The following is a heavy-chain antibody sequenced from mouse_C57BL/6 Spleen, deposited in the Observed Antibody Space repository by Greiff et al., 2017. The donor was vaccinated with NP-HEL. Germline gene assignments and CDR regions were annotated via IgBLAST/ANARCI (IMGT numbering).Heavy chain of an antibody. V-gene: IGHV1-78*01. D-gene: IGHD2-4*01. CDR1: GYTFTDHT. J-gene: IGHJ2*01. Sequence: VQLQQSDAELVKPGASVKISCKVSGYTFTDHTIHWMKQRPEQGLEWIGYIYPRDGSTKYNEKLKGKATLTADKSSSTAYMQLNSLTSEDSAVYFCARYYDYDGYYFYYWGQGTTLTVSS. CDR2: IYPRDGST. CDR3: ARYYDYDGYYFYY.